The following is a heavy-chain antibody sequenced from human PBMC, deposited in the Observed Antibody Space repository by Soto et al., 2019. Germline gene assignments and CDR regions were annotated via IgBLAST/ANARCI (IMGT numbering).Heavy chain of an antibody. D-gene: IGHD2-15*01. V-gene: IGHV1-18*01. CDR2: ISAYNGNT. J-gene: IGHJ6*02. CDR3: ARDVLVAGYGGNPTYNYYGMDV. Sequence: QVQLVQSGAEVKKPGASVKVSCKASGYTFSSYGISWVRQAPGQGLEWMGWISAYNGNTNYAQKVQGRVTMTTDTSTSTANMELRSLRSDDTAMYSCARDVLVAGYGGNPTYNYYGMDVWGQGTAVTVSS. CDR1: GYTFSSYG.